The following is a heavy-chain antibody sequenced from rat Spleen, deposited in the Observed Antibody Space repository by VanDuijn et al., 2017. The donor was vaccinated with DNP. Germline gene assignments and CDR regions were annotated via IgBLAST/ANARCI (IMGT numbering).Heavy chain of an antibody. CDR2: ITYDGSST. J-gene: IGHJ3*01. Sequence: EVQLVESDGGLVQPGRSLKLSCAASGFTFSYYAMAWVRQAPTKGLEWVATITYDGSSTYYRDSVKGRFTISRDNAQNTLYLQMSKLGSEDTAIYYCARHVHWEPFAYWGQGTLVTVSS. V-gene: IGHV5-29*01. CDR3: ARHVHWEPFAY. D-gene: IGHD5-1*01. CDR1: GFTFSYYA.